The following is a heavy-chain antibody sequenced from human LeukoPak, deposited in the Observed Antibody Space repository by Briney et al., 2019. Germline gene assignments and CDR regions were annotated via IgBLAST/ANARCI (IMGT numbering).Heavy chain of an antibody. CDR2: FYQSGHT. V-gene: IGHV4-39*01. J-gene: IGHJ5*02. CDR3: ARQSFRVGPKYWFDP. D-gene: IGHD1-26*01. CDR1: GDSIGSTDYC. Sequence: PSETLSLTCTVPGDSIGSTDYCWGWIRQSPGKGLEWIGTFYQSGHTYYNPSLKSRVTISVDTSKNQFSLNLNSVTAADTAVYYCARQSFRVGPKYWFDPWGQGTLVTVSS.